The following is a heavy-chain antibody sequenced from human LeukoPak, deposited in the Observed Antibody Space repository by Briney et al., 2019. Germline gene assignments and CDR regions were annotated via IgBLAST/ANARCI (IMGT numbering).Heavy chain of an antibody. V-gene: IGHV3-74*03. J-gene: IGHJ5*02. CDR3: APQQAFSPYNWFDP. D-gene: IGHD3-3*02. Sequence: GGSLRLSCVGSGFTISNYWMHWVRQAPGTGLVWVSRIHPDGSITTYADSVKGRFTISRDNTKNTLYLQMNSLRAEDTAVYYCAPQQAFSPYNWFDPWGQGTLVTVSS. CDR1: GFTISNYW. CDR2: IHPDGSIT.